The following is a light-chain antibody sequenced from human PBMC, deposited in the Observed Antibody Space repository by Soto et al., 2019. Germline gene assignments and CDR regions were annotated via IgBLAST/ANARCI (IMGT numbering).Light chain of an antibody. CDR2: EDD. CDR1: SGSIASQF. Sequence: NFMLTQPHSVSESPGKTVTISCTRSSGSIASQFVQWFQQRPGSSPITVIYEDDQRPSGVPDRFSGSIDRSSNSASLTSSGLQTEDEADYYGHSYGHSGQGFGGGTKVTVL. J-gene: IGLJ3*02. CDR3: HSYGHSGQG. V-gene: IGLV6-57*01.